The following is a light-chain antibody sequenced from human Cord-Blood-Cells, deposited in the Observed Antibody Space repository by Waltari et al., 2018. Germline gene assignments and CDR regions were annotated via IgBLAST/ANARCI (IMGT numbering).Light chain of an antibody. CDR3: QSADSSGTHWV. Sequence: SYELTQPPSVSVSPGQTARITCSGDALPKQYAYWYQQKPGQAPVLVIYEDSERPSWIPERFSGSSSGTTVTLTISGVQAEDEADYYCQSADSSGTHWVFGGGTKLTVL. CDR1: ALPKQY. J-gene: IGLJ3*02. V-gene: IGLV3-25*03. CDR2: EDS.